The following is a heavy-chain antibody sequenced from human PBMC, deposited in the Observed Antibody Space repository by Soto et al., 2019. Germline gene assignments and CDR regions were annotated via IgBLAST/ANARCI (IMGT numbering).Heavy chain of an antibody. V-gene: IGHV3-74*01. J-gene: IGHJ3*01. Sequence: EVQLVESGGGLVQPGGSLRLSCADSGFTFSSYWMHWVRQGPGKGLVWVARINTDGSSTNYADSVKGRSTISRDNAKNRLYQQMNSLRDGDTALYYCARYPGGYYIDWGQGTMVTVSS. CDR1: GFTFSSYW. CDR2: INTDGSST. D-gene: IGHD1-26*01. CDR3: ARYPGGYYID.